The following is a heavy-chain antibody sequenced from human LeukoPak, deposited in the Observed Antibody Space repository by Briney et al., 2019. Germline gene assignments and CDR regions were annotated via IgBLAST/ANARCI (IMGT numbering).Heavy chain of an antibody. CDR3: ARGGGYASPIGY. D-gene: IGHD5-12*01. J-gene: IGHJ4*02. V-gene: IGHV4-59*01. CDR2: IYHSGST. CDR1: GGSISTYY. Sequence: SEALSLTCTLSGGSISTYYWSWIRQPPGKGLEWIGYIYHSGSTNYNPSLKSRVTISVDTSKNQFSLKLSSVTAADTAVYYCARGGGYASPIGYWGQGALVTVSS.